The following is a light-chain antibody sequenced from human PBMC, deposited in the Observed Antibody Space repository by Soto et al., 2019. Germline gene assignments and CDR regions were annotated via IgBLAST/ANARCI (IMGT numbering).Light chain of an antibody. J-gene: IGKJ1*01. Sequence: EIVMTQSPATLSVSPGERATLSCRASQSVSNNLAWYQHIPSQAPRLLTYGTSTRATGIPARFSGSGSGTEFTLTISSLQSEDFAVYYCQQYNDWLWTFGQGTKVEMK. V-gene: IGKV3-15*01. CDR3: QQYNDWLWT. CDR1: QSVSNN. CDR2: GTS.